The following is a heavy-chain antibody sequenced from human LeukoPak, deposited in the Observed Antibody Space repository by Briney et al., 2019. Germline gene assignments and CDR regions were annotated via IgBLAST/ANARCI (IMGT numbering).Heavy chain of an antibody. CDR1: GFTFSTYA. D-gene: IGHD6-13*01. J-gene: IGHJ4*02. V-gene: IGHV3-30*01. CDR3: ARDLAGAI. CDR2: ISYDDGSHK. Sequence: GGSLRLSCAASGFTFSTYAMHWVRQAPGKGLEWVAVISYDDGSHKFYADSVKGRFTISRDNSKSTVYLQMKSLRVEDTAVYYCARDLAGAIWGQGTLVTVSS.